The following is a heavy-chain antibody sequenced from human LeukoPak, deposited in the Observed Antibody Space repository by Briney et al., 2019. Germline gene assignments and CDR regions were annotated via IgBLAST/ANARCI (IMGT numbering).Heavy chain of an antibody. CDR2: AQYSGST. D-gene: IGHD6-6*01. CDR3: ARSIAARPFDP. Sequence: SETLSLTCTVSDGSISSYYWSWIRQAPGKGLEWIGYAQYSGSTNCNPSLKSRVTISVDTSKNQFSLKLSSVTAADTAVYYCARSIAARPFDPWGQGTLVTVSS. CDR1: DGSISSYY. J-gene: IGHJ5*02. V-gene: IGHV4-59*08.